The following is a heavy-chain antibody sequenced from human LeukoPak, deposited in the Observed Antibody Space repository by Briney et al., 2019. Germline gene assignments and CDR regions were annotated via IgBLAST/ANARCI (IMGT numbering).Heavy chain of an antibody. CDR2: IWYDGSNK. CDR1: GFTFSSCG. CDR3: ARDMAALATLIDY. J-gene: IGHJ4*02. V-gene: IGHV3-33*01. Sequence: PGGSLRLSCAASGFTFSSCGMHWVRQAPGKGLEWVAVIWYDGSNKYYADSVKGRFTISRDNSKNTLYLQMNSLRAEDTAVYYCARDMAALATLIDYWGQGTLVTVSS. D-gene: IGHD5-24*01.